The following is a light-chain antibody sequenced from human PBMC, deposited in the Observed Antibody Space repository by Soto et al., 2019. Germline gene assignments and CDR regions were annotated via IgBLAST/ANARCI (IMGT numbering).Light chain of an antibody. CDR2: GAS. CDR1: QSVRTN. V-gene: IGKV3-15*01. Sequence: EIVMTQSPDTLSVSPGERATLSCRASQSVRTNLAWYQHKPGQAPRLLIYGASTRATDIPGRFSGSGSGTEFTLTISSLRPAHRAVYLFQQYSNLPSWTFGQGTKVEIK. J-gene: IGKJ1*01. CDR3: QQYSNLPSWT.